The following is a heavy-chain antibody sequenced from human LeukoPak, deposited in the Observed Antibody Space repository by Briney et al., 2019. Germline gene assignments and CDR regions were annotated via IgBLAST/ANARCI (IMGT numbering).Heavy chain of an antibody. Sequence: PSETLSLTCAVYGGSFSGYYWSWIRQPPGKGLEWIGEINHSGSTNYNPSLKSRVTISVDKSKNQFSLKLSSVTAADTAVYYCARVWSSGWYLNWFDPWGQGTLVTVSS. J-gene: IGHJ5*02. CDR1: GGSFSGYY. CDR2: INHSGST. CDR3: ARVWSSGWYLNWFDP. D-gene: IGHD6-19*01. V-gene: IGHV4-34*01.